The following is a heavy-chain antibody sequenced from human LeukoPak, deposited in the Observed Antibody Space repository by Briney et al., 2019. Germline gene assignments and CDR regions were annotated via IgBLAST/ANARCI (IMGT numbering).Heavy chain of an antibody. V-gene: IGHV1-46*01. CDR1: GYTFTSYY. D-gene: IGHD3-10*01. Sequence: GASVKVSCKASGYTFTSYYMHWVRQAPGQGLVWMGIINPSGGSTSYAQKFQGRVTMTRDTSTSTVYMELSSLRSEDTAVYYCARDLNGGLLWFGELFSFDYWGQGTLVTVSS. J-gene: IGHJ4*02. CDR2: INPSGGST. CDR3: ARDLNGGLLWFGELFSFDY.